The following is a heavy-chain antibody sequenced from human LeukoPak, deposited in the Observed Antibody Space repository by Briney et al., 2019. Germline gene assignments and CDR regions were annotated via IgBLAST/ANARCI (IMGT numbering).Heavy chain of an antibody. J-gene: IGHJ4*02. CDR1: GDSISSNY. Sequence: SETLSLTFTVSGDSISSNYWNWIRQPPGKGLEWIGSIYYSGSANYNPSLKSRVTISVDTSKNQFSLKQSSVTAADTAVYYCARDFTMVRGIISSPPFDYWGQGTLVTVSS. CDR3: ARDFTMVRGIISSPPFDY. V-gene: IGHV4-59*12. D-gene: IGHD3-10*01. CDR2: IYYSGSA.